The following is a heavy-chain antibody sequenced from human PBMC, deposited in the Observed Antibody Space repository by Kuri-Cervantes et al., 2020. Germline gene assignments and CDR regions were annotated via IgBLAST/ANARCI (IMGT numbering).Heavy chain of an antibody. J-gene: IGHJ3*02. CDR3: AGETRSGWETGSAFDI. CDR1: GGSFSGYY. Sequence: GSLRLSCAVYGGSFSGYYWGWIRQPPGKGLEWIGEINHSGSTNYNPSLKSRVTISVDTSKNQFSLKLRSVTPEDTAVYYCAGETRSGWETGSAFDIWGQGTMVTVSS. V-gene: IGHV4-34*01. D-gene: IGHD6-19*01. CDR2: INHSGST.